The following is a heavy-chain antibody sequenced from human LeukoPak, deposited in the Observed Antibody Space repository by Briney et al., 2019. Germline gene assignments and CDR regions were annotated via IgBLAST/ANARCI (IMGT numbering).Heavy chain of an antibody. CDR3: ARGGTDSTDALDI. CDR2: ISRAGQSI. J-gene: IGHJ3*02. CDR1: GFTFSNFA. D-gene: IGHD5/OR15-5a*01. V-gene: IGHV3-64*02. Sequence: PGGSLRLSCAASGFTFSNFAMHWVRQTPGKGLEYVSSISRAGQSIYYADSVRGRFTISRDNSKNTLFLQMGSPRIDDMALYYCARGGTDSTDALDIWGPGTMVTVSS.